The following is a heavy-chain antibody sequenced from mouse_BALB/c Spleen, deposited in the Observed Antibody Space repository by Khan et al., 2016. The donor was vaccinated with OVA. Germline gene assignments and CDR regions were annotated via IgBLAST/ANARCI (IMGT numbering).Heavy chain of an antibody. CDR2: VSTGCGYT. CDR3: ARLAYYYDREGFAY. Sequence: EVELVESGGDLVKPGGSLKLSCAASGFTFSTYGMSWVRQTPDKRLEWVATVSTGCGYTYYPDSVKGRFTISRDNAKNTLYLQMSGLKSEDTAMFYCARLAYYYDREGFAYWGQGTLVTVSA. CDR1: GFTFSTYG. J-gene: IGHJ3*01. V-gene: IGHV5-6*01. D-gene: IGHD1-1*01.